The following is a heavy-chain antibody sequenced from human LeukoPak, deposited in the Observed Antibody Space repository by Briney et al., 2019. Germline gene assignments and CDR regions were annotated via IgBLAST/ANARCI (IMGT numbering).Heavy chain of an antibody. J-gene: IGHJ4*02. CDR2: IYHSGST. V-gene: IGHV4-38-2*02. Sequence: SETLSLTCTVSGYSISSGYYWGWIRQPPGKGLEWIGSIYHSGSTYYNPSLKSRVTISVDTSKNQFSLKLSSVTAADTAVYYCARELYYYDSSGYYDYRGQGTLVTVSS. D-gene: IGHD3-22*01. CDR3: ARELYYYDSSGYYDY. CDR1: GYSISSGYY.